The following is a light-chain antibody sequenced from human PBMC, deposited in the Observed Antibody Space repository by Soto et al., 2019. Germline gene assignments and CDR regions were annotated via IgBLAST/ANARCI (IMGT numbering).Light chain of an antibody. CDR3: QQYGSFPPS. V-gene: IGKV1D-16*01. CDR1: RGVGRW. J-gene: IGKJ1*01. CDR2: ATS. Sequence: DVQLTQSPSSLSASVGDRVIITCRASRGVGRWLAWYQQKPEKAPKSLIYATSTLQSSVPSRFNGSGSGTHFSLTISSLQPEDVATSYCQQYGSFPPSFGRGTKVEI.